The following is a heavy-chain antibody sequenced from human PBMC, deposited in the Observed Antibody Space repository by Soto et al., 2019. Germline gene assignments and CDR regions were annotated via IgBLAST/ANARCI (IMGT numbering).Heavy chain of an antibody. D-gene: IGHD3-10*01. V-gene: IGHV3-23*01. CDR3: TRDAISMLRRTDNWFDP. Sequence: GGSLRLSCAASGFTFNNYAMSWVRQAPGKGLEWVSAISGNGISTYYADSVRGRFTISRDNSENTLFLQMNRLRADDTAVYYCTRDAISMLRRTDNWFDPWGQGTMVTVSS. CDR2: ISGNGIST. J-gene: IGHJ5*02. CDR1: GFTFNNYA.